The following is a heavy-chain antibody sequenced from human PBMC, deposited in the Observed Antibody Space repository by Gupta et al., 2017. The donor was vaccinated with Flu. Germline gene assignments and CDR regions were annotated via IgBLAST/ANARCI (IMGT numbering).Heavy chain of an antibody. Sequence: QVHLQESGPGVVKPSQTLSLTCTVSGDSISSDSYFWSWVRRPAGKGLEWIGRIYPVGSTNYNPSFKSRVTVSLDRSKNQVSLRLNSVTAADPATYYCARAYFDTSGYFRGVDYWGQGLLVTVSS. V-gene: IGHV4-61*02. CDR3: ARAYFDTSGYFRGVDY. J-gene: IGHJ4*02. CDR1: GDSISSDSYF. D-gene: IGHD3-22*01. CDR2: IYPVGST.